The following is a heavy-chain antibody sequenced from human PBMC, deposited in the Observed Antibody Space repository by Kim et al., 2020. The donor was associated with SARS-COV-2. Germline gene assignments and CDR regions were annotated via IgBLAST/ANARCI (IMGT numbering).Heavy chain of an antibody. CDR2: ISYDGSNK. Sequence: GGSLRLSCAASGFTFSSYGMHRVRQAPGKGLEWVAVISYDGSNKYYVDSVKGRFTISRDNSKNTLYLQMNSLRAEDTAVYYCAKEEGSGYSSGWTYYYYGMDVWGQGTTVTVSS. D-gene: IGHD6-19*01. CDR3: AKEEGSGYSSGWTYYYYGMDV. CDR1: GFTFSSYG. J-gene: IGHJ6*02. V-gene: IGHV3-30*18.